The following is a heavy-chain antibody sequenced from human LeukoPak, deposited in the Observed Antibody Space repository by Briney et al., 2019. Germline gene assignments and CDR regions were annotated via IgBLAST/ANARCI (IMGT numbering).Heavy chain of an antibody. J-gene: IGHJ4*02. CDR2: ITGDGDTT. Sequence: GGSLRLSCAASGFTFSSYAMSWVRQAPGKGLEWVSAITGDGDTTYYADSVRGRFTISRDNSKNTLYLQVNSLRAEDTAVYYCAKRGAGGKLFDYWGQGTLVTVSP. D-gene: IGHD6-13*01. V-gene: IGHV3-23*01. CDR1: GFTFSSYA. CDR3: AKRGAGGKLFDY.